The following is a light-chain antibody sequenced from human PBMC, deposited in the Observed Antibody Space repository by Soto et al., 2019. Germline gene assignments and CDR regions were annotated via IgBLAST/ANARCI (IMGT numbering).Light chain of an antibody. V-gene: IGKV2D-29*02. CDR3: MQSIQLPPT. J-gene: IGKJ5*01. Sequence: DVVMTQTPLPLSVAPGQPASISCKSSQSLLHITGETFLFWYLQKPGQSPQLLIYEVSTRVSGVPDRFSGSGSGTDFTLEISRVETDDVGIYYCMQSIQLPPTFGQGTRLETK. CDR2: EVS. CDR1: QSLLHITGETF.